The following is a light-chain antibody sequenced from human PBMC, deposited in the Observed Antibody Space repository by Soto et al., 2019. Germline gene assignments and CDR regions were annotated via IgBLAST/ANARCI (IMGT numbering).Light chain of an antibody. CDR3: QQSYSTPRT. CDR1: QSLLHSTGYNY. Sequence: DIVMTQSPLSLPVTPGEPASISCRSSQSLLHSTGYNYLDWYLQKPGQSPQLLIYLGSNRASGVPDRFSGSGSGTDFTLKISRVEAEDFATYYCQQSYSTPRTFGPGTKVDIK. CDR2: LGS. V-gene: IGKV2-28*01. J-gene: IGKJ3*01.